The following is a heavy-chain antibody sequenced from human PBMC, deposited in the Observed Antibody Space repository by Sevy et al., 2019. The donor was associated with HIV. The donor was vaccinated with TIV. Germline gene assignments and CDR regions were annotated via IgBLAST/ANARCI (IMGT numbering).Heavy chain of an antibody. CDR1: GFTVSSNY. D-gene: IGHD6-13*01. V-gene: IGHV3-53*01. CDR3: ARDDVAAAGKGY. CDR2: IYSGGST. J-gene: IGHJ4*02. Sequence: GGSLRLSCAASGFTVSSNYMSWVRQAPGKGLEWVSVIYSGGSTYYADSVKGRFTISRDNSKNTLYLQMNGLRAEDTAVYYCARDDVAAAGKGYWGQGTLVTVSS.